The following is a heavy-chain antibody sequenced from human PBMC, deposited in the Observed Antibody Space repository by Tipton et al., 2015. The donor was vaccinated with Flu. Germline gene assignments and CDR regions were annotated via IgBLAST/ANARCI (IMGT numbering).Heavy chain of an antibody. CDR3: ARRDYSNYVSEPKNWFDP. J-gene: IGHJ5*02. CDR2: VHQTGNT. Sequence: TLSLTCGVSGNSIRSSDYYWGWIRQSPGMGLEWIGNVHQTGNTYYNPSLRSRVTIAIDRPKNQFSLRLTSVTAADTAVYFCARRDYSNYVSEPKNWFDPWGQGTLVTAS. V-gene: IGHV4-38-2*01. CDR1: GNSIRSSDYY. D-gene: IGHD4-11*01.